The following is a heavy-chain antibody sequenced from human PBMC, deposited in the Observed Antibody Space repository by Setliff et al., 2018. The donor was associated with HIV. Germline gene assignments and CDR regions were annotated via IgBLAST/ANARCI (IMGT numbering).Heavy chain of an antibody. J-gene: IGHJ4*02. CDR1: GYDFATYW. Sequence: GESLKISCKTSGYDFATYWIGWVRQMPGKGLEWMGVLYPSDSDTRYSPSFQGQVTISADKSISTAYLQWSSLKASDSAMYYCARPRGNDYAGSGFDNWGQGTLVTVPQ. D-gene: IGHD2-2*01. CDR2: LYPSDSDT. V-gene: IGHV5-51*01. CDR3: ARPRGNDYAGSGFDN.